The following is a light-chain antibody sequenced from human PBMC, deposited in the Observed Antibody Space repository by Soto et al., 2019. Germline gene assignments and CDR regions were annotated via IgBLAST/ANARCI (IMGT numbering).Light chain of an antibody. J-gene: IGKJ1*01. Sequence: EIVLTQSPGTLSLSPGERATVSCRASQSVSSSYLAWYQQKPGQAPRLLIFGVSSRATGIPDRFSGSGSGSDFTLTISRLEPEDFAMYYCQQYGTSPKTFGQGTKVHIK. CDR1: QSVSSSY. CDR2: GVS. V-gene: IGKV3-20*01. CDR3: QQYGTSPKT.